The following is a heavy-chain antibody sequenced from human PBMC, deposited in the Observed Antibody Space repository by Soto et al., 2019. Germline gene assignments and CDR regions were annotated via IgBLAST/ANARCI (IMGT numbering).Heavy chain of an antibody. V-gene: IGHV3-23*01. J-gene: IGHJ4*02. D-gene: IGHD3-10*01. CDR2: FRGSGSST. Sequence: GGSLRLSCAASGFTFTNYGMNWVRQAPGKGLEWVSGFRGSGSSTYYADSVKGRFTISRDDSKNTLYLQMNSLRAEDTAVYYCVSKTYDSGRPITAGVDFWGQGTLVTVSS. CDR1: GFTFTNYG. CDR3: VSKTYDSGRPITAGVDF.